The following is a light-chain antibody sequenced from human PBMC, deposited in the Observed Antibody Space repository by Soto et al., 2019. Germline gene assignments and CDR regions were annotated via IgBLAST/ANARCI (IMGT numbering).Light chain of an antibody. V-gene: IGLV1-44*01. CDR1: SSNIGSNT. CDR2: SNN. Sequence: QSVLTQPPSASGTPGQRVTISCSGSSSNIGSNTVNWYQQLPGTAPKLLIYSNNQRPSGVPDRFSGSKSGTSASLAISGLQSEGEADYYCAAWDDSLNGPVFGTGTKLTVL. J-gene: IGLJ1*01. CDR3: AAWDDSLNGPV.